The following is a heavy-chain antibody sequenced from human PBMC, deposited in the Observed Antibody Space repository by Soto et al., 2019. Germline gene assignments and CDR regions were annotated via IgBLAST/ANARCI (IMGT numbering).Heavy chain of an antibody. CDR3: AKDQGSGWENYGMDV. V-gene: IGHV3-30*18. CDR1: GFTFSSYG. Sequence: GGSLRLSCAASGFTFSSYGMHWVRQAPGKGLEWVAVISYDGSNKYYADSVKGRFTISRDNSKNTLYLQMNSLRAEDTAVYYCAKDQGSGWENYGMDVWGQGTTVTVS. CDR2: ISYDGSNK. D-gene: IGHD6-19*01. J-gene: IGHJ6*02.